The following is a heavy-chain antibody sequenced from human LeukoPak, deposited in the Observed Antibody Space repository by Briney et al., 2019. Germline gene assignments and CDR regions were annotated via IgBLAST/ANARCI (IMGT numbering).Heavy chain of an antibody. V-gene: IGHV3-23*01. Sequence: PGGSLRLSCAASGFTFSSYAMSWVRQAPGKGLEWVSAISGSGGSTYYADSVKGRFTISRDNSKNTLYLQMNSLRAEDTAVYYCAKALGYDDYGDYGPTFDYWDQGTLVTVSS. CDR3: AKALGYDDYGDYGPTFDY. CDR1: GFTFSSYA. CDR2: ISGSGGST. J-gene: IGHJ4*02. D-gene: IGHD4-17*01.